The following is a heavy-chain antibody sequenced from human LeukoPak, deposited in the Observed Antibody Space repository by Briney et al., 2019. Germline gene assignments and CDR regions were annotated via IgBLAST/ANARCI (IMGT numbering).Heavy chain of an antibody. CDR1: GYTFTSYG. CDR2: INPNSGGT. CDR3: ATHLLAGGPDY. J-gene: IGHJ4*02. V-gene: IGHV1-2*02. Sequence: ASVKVSCKSSGYTFTSYGISWVRQAPGQGLEWMGWINPNSGGTNYAQKFQGRVTMTRDTSISTAYMELSRLRSDDTAVYYCATHLLAGGPDYWGQGTLVTVSS. D-gene: IGHD3-16*01.